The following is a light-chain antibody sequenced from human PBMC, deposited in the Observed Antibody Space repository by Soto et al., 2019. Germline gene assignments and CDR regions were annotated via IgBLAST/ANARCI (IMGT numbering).Light chain of an antibody. V-gene: IGKV3D-20*02. CDR2: DAS. J-gene: IGKJ5*01. CDR3: QHDP. CDR1: QSVPSSY. Sequence: EIVMTESPVTLSVSPGERATLSCRASQSVPSSYLAWYQQRPGQAPRLLISDASSRATGIPDRFSGSGSGTDFTLTISSLQPENFATYYCQHDPFGQGTRLEIK.